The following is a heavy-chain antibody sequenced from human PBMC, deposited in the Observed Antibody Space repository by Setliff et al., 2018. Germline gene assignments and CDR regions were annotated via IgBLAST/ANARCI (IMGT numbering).Heavy chain of an antibody. Sequence: GVLRLSCAASGFTFSSYWMSWVRQAPGKGLEWVANIKQDGSEKYYVDSVKGRFTISRDNANNALYLQMNSLTAEDTAVYYCAREMEAAGQRAFDIWGQGTMVTVSS. J-gene: IGHJ3*02. D-gene: IGHD6-13*01. CDR3: AREMEAAGQRAFDI. CDR1: GFTFSSYW. V-gene: IGHV3-7*01. CDR2: IKQDGSEK.